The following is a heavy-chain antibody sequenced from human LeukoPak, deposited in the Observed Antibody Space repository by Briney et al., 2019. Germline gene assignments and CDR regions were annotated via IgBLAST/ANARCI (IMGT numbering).Heavy chain of an antibody. CDR2: INTNTGNP. J-gene: IGHJ3*02. CDR3: ARVLRDYGDYADAFDI. Sequence: ASVKVSCKASGYTFTSYAMNWVRQAPGQGLEWMGWINTNTGNPTYAQGFTGRFVFSLDTSVSTAYLQISSLKAEDTAVYYCARVLRDYGDYADAFDIWGQGTMVTVSS. D-gene: IGHD4-17*01. V-gene: IGHV7-4-1*02. CDR1: GYTFTSYA.